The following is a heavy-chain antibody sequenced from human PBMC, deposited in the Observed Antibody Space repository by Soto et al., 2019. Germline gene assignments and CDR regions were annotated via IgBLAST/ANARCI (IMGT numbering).Heavy chain of an antibody. D-gene: IGHD2-15*01. Sequence: QVQLVESGGGVVQPGRSLRLSCAASGFTFSTYGMHWVRQAPGKGLEWVAVIWNDGSNKYHADSVRGRFTISRDNSKDTLYLKMNSLRVDDTAVYYCARAKNLCSGGSCYSIDYWGQGTLVFVSS. V-gene: IGHV3-33*01. J-gene: IGHJ4*02. CDR3: ARAKNLCSGGSCYSIDY. CDR2: IWNDGSNK. CDR1: GFTFSTYG.